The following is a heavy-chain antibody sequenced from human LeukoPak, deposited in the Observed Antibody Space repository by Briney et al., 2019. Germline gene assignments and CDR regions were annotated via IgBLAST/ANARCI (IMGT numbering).Heavy chain of an antibody. CDR1: GYTLTSYG. CDR2: ISAYNGNT. J-gene: IGHJ4*02. D-gene: IGHD6-13*01. V-gene: IGHV1-18*01. CDR3: SRDERGAAAGTPFDY. Sequence: ASLKVSSKASGYTLTSYGITWVRQAPRPRLEWMGWISAYNGNTNHAQKLQGRVTMTTDTATSTAYMELRKLRSDDAAVYYCSRDERGAAAGTPFDYWGQGTLATVSS.